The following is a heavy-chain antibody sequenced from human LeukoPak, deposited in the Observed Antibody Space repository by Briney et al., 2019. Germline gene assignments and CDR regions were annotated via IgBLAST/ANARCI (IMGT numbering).Heavy chain of an antibody. CDR1: GFTFSDYY. J-gene: IGHJ3*02. CDR2: ISSSGSTI. Sequence: GGSLRLSCAASGFTFSDYYMSWIRQAPGKGLEWVSYISSSGSTIYYADSVKGRFTISRDNAKNSLYLQMNSLRAEDTAVYYCARDQKRNWGSSAFDIWGQGTMVTVSS. D-gene: IGHD7-27*01. V-gene: IGHV3-11*04. CDR3: ARDQKRNWGSSAFDI.